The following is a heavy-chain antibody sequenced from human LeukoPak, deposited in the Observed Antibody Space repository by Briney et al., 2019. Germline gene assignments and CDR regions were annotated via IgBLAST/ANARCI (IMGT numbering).Heavy chain of an antibody. D-gene: IGHD1-26*01. V-gene: IGHV3-21*01. J-gene: IGHJ4*02. Sequence: GGSXRLSCAASGFTFSSYSMNWVRQAPGKGLEWVSSISSSSSYIYYADSVKGRFTISRDNAKNSLYLQMNSLRAEDTAVYYCARAQSLGSSPYYWGRGTLVTVSS. CDR1: GFTFSSYS. CDR3: ARAQSLGSSPYY. CDR2: ISSSSSYI.